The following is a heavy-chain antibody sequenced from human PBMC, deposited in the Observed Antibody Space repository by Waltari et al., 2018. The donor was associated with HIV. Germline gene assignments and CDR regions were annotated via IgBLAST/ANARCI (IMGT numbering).Heavy chain of an antibody. CDR1: GFTFSSYW. CDR2: IKQDGSEK. CDR3: ARAAPHRYSSSYYYYDDGMDV. V-gene: IGHV3-7*03. D-gene: IGHD6-6*01. Sequence: EVQLVESGGGLVQPGGSLRLSCAASGFTFSSYWMSWVRQAPGKGLEWVANIKQDGSEKYYVDFVKGRFTISRDNAKNSLYLQMNSLRAEDTAVYYCARAAPHRYSSSYYYYDDGMDVWGQGTTVTVSS. J-gene: IGHJ6*02.